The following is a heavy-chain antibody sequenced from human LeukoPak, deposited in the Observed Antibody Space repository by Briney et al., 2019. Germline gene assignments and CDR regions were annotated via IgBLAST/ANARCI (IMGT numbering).Heavy chain of an antibody. Sequence: GGSLRLSCAASGFTFSGSAIHWVRQSSGKGLEWVGQIDKKDKGYATATAYAASVKGRFTISRDDSINTACLQMKSLKTEDTALYYCTRDSGTYNWFDPWGQGTLVTVSS. CDR1: GFTFSGSA. J-gene: IGHJ5*02. CDR3: TRDSGTYNWFDP. D-gene: IGHD1-26*01. CDR2: IDKKDKGYATAT. V-gene: IGHV3-73*01.